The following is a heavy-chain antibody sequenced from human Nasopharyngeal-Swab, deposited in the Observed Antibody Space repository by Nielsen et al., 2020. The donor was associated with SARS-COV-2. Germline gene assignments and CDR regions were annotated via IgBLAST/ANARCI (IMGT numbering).Heavy chain of an antibody. CDR3: ARNEFRSGYYGTAEYYGLDV. Sequence: SETLSLTCTVSGGSLNSINYYWGWIRQPPGKGLEWIGSIYYSGSAYYNPSLKSRVTISVDTSKNQFSLKLSSVTAADTAVYYCARNEFRSGYYGTAEYYGLDVWGQGTTVTASS. CDR1: GGSLNSINYY. CDR2: IYYSGSA. V-gene: IGHV4-39*07. J-gene: IGHJ6*02. D-gene: IGHD3-3*01.